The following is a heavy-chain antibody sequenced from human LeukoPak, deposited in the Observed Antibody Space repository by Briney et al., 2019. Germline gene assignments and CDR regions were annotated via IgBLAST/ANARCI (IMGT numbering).Heavy chain of an antibody. Sequence: PSETLSLICTVSGGPITNSYWSWIRHSAGTGMEWIGRIHATGSTDYSPSLESRVSMSLDMPTKQFSLTLSAVTAADTATYYCARILDRDIWGQGTLVTVSP. V-gene: IGHV4-4*07. CDR3: ARILDRDI. J-gene: IGHJ3*02. CDR2: IHATGST. CDR1: GGPITNSY. D-gene: IGHD3-22*01.